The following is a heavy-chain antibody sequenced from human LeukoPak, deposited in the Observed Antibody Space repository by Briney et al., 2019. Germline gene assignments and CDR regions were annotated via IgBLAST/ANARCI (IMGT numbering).Heavy chain of an antibody. J-gene: IGHJ2*01. CDR2: INERRNT. CDR3: VRHGWHAWYFDP. Sequence: SETLSLTCVVYGESFSGYSWSWIRQPPGKGLEWIGEINERRNTNYNPSLKSRVTVSIDTSKNQFSLKLSSVTAADTAVYYCVRHGWHAWYFDPWGRGTLVTVSS. CDR1: GESFSGYS. D-gene: IGHD6-19*01. V-gene: IGHV4-34*01.